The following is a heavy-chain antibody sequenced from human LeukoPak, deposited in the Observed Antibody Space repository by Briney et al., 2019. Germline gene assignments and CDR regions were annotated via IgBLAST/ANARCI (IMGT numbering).Heavy chain of an antibody. CDR3: ARVYRDFDWLSEYYFDY. Sequence: GGSLRLSCAASGFTFSSYWVSWVRQAPGKGLEWVASIKQDGSEKYYVDSVKGRFTISRDNAKNSLYLQMNSLRAEDTAVYYCARVYRDFDWLSEYYFDYWGQGTLVTVSS. J-gene: IGHJ4*02. D-gene: IGHD3-9*01. V-gene: IGHV3-7*01. CDR2: IKQDGSEK. CDR1: GFTFSSYW.